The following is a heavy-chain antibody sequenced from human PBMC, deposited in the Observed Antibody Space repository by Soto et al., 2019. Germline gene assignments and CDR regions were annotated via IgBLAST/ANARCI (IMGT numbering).Heavy chain of an antibody. CDR3: AVLSPGIAVADY. D-gene: IGHD6-19*01. J-gene: IGHJ4*02. CDR1: GGSISSYY. CDR2: IYYSGST. Sequence: SETLSLTCTVSGGSISSYYWSWIRQPPGKGLEWIGYIYYSGSTNYNPSLKSRVTISVDTSKNQFSLKLSSVTAADTAVYYCAVLSPGIAVADYWGQGTLVTVSS. V-gene: IGHV4-59*01.